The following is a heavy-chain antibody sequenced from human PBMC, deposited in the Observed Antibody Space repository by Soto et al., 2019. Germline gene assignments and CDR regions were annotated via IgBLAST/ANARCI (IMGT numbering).Heavy chain of an antibody. D-gene: IGHD6-19*01. CDR2: INHSGST. CDR3: ARVLAVAGPEDY. CDR1: GGSFSGYY. V-gene: IGHV4-34*01. J-gene: IGHJ4*02. Sequence: SETLSLTCAVYGGSFSGYYWSWIRQPPGKGLEWIGEINHSGSTNYNPSLKSRVTISVDTSKNQFSLKLSSVTAADTAVYYCARVLAVAGPEDYWGQGTLVTVSS.